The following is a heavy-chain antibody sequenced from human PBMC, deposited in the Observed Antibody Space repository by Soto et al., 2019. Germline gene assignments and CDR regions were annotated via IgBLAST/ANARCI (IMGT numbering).Heavy chain of an antibody. CDR3: ARDNFGLYYDILTGYYRPTYYYYGMDV. J-gene: IGHJ6*02. D-gene: IGHD3-9*01. V-gene: IGHV1-18*01. CDR2: ISAYNGNT. Sequence: ASVKVSCKASGYTFTSYGISWVRQAPGQGLEWMGWISAYNGNTNYAQKLQGRVTMTTDTSTSTAYMELRSLRSDDTAVYYCARDNFGLYYDILTGYYRPTYYYYGMDVWGQGTRVTFSS. CDR1: GYTFTSYG.